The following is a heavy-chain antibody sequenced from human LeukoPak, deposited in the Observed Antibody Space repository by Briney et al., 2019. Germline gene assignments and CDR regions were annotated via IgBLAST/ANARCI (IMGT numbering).Heavy chain of an antibody. V-gene: IGHV1-24*01. Sequence: ASVKVSCKVSGYTLTELSMHWVRQAPGKGLEWMGGFDPEDGETIYARKFQGRVTMTEDTSTDTAYMELSSLRSEDTAVYYCATDSYMVRGALGDYWGQGTLVTVSS. J-gene: IGHJ4*02. CDR2: FDPEDGET. CDR1: GYTLTELS. D-gene: IGHD3-10*01. CDR3: ATDSYMVRGALGDY.